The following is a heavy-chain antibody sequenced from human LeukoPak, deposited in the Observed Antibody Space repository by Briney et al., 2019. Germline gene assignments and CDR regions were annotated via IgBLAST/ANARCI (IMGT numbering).Heavy chain of an antibody. CDR1: GFTFSTSA. D-gene: IGHD6-19*01. V-gene: IGHV3-23*01. CDR2: ISGGDGNT. J-gene: IGHJ4*02. CDR3: AQQWLALGAFDF. Sequence: GGSLRLSCAASGFTFSTSAMSWVRQAPGKGLEWVSAISGGDGNTYYADSVKGRFTISRDDSKNTLYLQMNSLRAEDTAIYYCAQQWLALGAFDFWGQGTLVTVSS.